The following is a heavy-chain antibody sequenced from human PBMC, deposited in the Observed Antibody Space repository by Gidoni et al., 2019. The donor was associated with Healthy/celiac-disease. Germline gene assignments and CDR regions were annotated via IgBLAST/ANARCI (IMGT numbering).Heavy chain of an antibody. V-gene: IGHV4-39*01. CDR2: IYYSGST. CDR1: GGSIRSSSYY. D-gene: IGHD2-8*01. CDR3: AGGNDYYYGMDV. J-gene: IGHJ6*02. Sequence: QLQLQESGPGLVKPSETLSLTCTVSGGSIRSSSYYWGWIRQPPGKGLEWIGSIYYSGSTYYNPSLKSRVTISVDTSKNQFSRKLSSVTAADTAVYYCAGGNDYYYGMDVWGQGTTVTVSS.